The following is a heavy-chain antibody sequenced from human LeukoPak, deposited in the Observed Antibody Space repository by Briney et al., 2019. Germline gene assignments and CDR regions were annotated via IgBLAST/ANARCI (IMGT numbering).Heavy chain of an antibody. D-gene: IGHD5-18*01. J-gene: IGHJ4*02. CDR2: IYWNGGST. Sequence: GPGGSLRLSCAASGFTFDDYAMSWVRQAPGKGLEWVSGIYWNGGSTGYADSVKGRFTISRDNAKNSMYLQMNSLRAEDTAVYYCAAIVGYSYGLDYWGQGTLVTVSS. CDR1: GFTFDDYA. V-gene: IGHV3-20*04. CDR3: AAIVGYSYGLDY.